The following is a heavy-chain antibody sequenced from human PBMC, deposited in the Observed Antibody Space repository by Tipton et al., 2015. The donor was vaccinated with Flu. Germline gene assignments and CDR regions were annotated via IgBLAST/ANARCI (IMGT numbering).Heavy chain of an antibody. Sequence: LRLSCTVSGGSISSGSYYWTWIRQPAGKGLEWTGRVYPSGSTNYNPSLKSRVTISVDTSKNQFSLKLSSVTAADTAVYYCARHSGSRSYPLDYWGQGTLVTVSS. J-gene: IGHJ4*02. CDR2: VYPSGST. D-gene: IGHD3-10*01. CDR1: GGSISSGSYY. V-gene: IGHV4-61*02. CDR3: ARHSGSRSYPLDY.